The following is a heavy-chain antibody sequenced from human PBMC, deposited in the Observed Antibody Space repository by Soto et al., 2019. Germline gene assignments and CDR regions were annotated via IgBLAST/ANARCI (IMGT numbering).Heavy chain of an antibody. Sequence: QVQLQESGPGLVKPSQTLSLTCTVSGASISSGGYYWNWFRPHPGEGLEWLGHAHHSGTTYYNPTAESRVSISVDTANNQCSLKVRALTAADTPGYYRAGVRGSPYAPDYFDYWGQGTLVTVSS. CDR2: AHHSGTT. CDR1: GASISSGGYY. J-gene: IGHJ4*02. V-gene: IGHV4-31*03. D-gene: IGHD3-16*01. CDR3: AGVRGSPYAPDYFDY.